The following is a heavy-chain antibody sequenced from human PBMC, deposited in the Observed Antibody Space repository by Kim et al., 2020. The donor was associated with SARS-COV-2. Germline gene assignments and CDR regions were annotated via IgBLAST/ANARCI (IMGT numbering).Heavy chain of an antibody. CDR1: GFTFSSYA. CDR2: ISYDGSNK. Sequence: GGSLRLSCAASGFTFSSYAMHWVRQAPGKGLEWVAVISYDGSNKYYADSVKGRFTISRDNSKSTLYLQMNSLRAEDTAVYYCARDPSGWGSYYNFDYWGQGTLVTVSS. J-gene: IGHJ4*02. D-gene: IGHD3-16*01. CDR3: ARDPSGWGSYYNFDY. V-gene: IGHV3-30-3*01.